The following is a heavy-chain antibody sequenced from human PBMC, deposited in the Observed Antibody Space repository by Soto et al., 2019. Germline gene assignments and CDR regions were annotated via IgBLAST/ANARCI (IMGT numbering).Heavy chain of an antibody. CDR1: GNSFTNYW. CDR2: IYPGDSDT. D-gene: IGHD5-18*01. Sequence: YSLKMSCKGSGNSFTNYWIGWVRQKPGKGLEWMGIIYPGDSDTRYSPSFQGQVTISADKSISTAYLQWSSLKASDTAMYYCARRADTAMDSGDYYFDYWGQGTLVTSPQ. CDR3: ARRADTAMDSGDYYFDY. V-gene: IGHV5-51*01. J-gene: IGHJ4*02.